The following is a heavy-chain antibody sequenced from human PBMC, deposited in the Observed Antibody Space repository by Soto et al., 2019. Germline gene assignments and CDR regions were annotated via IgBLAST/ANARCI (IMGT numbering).Heavy chain of an antibody. CDR2: IIPILGIA. V-gene: IGHV1-69*04. D-gene: IGHD7-27*01. CDR3: ARETGDFACDI. CDR1: GGTFSSYT. J-gene: IGHJ3*02. Sequence: ASVKVSCKASGGTFSSYTISWVRQAPGQGLEWMGRIIPILGIANYAQKFQGRVTITADKSTSTAYMELSSLRSEDTAVYYCARETGDFACDIWGQGTMVTVSS.